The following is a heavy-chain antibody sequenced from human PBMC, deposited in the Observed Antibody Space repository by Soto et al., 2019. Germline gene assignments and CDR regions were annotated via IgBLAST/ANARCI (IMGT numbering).Heavy chain of an antibody. CDR2: MNPNSGDT. CDR1: GYTFTGYD. V-gene: IGHV1-8*01. Sequence: QVQLVQSGAEVKKPGASVKVSCKASGYTFTGYDINWVRQATGQGLEWMGWMNPNSGDTGYAPKFQGRVTMTRDTSIGTAYMELTSLRSEDTAVYYCARAIFRVVNNDNWGQGTLFTVSS. CDR3: ARAIFRVVNNDN. D-gene: IGHD3-3*01. J-gene: IGHJ4*02.